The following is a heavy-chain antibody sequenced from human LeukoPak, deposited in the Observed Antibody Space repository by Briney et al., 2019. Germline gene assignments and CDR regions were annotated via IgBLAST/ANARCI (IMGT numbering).Heavy chain of an antibody. CDR3: ARDRSIYFYGMDV. V-gene: IGHV3-30*03. Sequence: GGSLRLSCAASGFTFSNHGIHWVRQAPGKGLEWVAVISYDGNNKYYTGSVKGRFTISRDNSRNTLYLQMNSLRAEDTAVYYCARDRSIYFYGMDVWGQGTTVTVSS. D-gene: IGHD6-6*01. CDR1: GFTFSNHG. CDR2: ISYDGNNK. J-gene: IGHJ6*02.